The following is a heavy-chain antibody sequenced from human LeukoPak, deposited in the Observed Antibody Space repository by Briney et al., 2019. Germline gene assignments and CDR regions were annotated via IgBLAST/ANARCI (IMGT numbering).Heavy chain of an antibody. CDR3: ARASGYYDSSGYYYYFDY. V-gene: IGHV3-13*01. CDR2: IGTAGDT. Sequence: SLRLSVAASRFGIESYYMHWVHQAKGKGLEWVSAIGTAGDTYYPGSVKGRFTISRENAKNSLYLQMNSLRAGDTAVYYCARASGYYDSSGYYYYFDYWGQGTLVTVSS. D-gene: IGHD3-22*01. J-gene: IGHJ4*02. CDR1: RFGIESYY.